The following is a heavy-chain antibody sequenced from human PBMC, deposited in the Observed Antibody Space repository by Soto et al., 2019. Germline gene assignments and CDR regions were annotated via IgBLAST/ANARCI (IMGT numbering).Heavy chain of an antibody. CDR3: VRGGGGYGNGMIDY. CDR2: ISYIGST. D-gene: IGHD5-18*01. J-gene: IGHJ4*02. CDR1: GGSISDSY. Sequence: SETLSLTCTVSGGSISDSYWSAIRHSTGRGREWIGYISYIGSTNYSPSLKSQVTISVDTSKTQSSLRLTSVTASDTAVYYCVRGGGGYGNGMIDYWGQGTPVTVSS. V-gene: IGHV4-59*01.